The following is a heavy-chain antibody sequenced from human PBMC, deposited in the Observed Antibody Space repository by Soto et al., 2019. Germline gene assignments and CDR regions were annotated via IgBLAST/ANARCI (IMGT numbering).Heavy chain of an antibody. V-gene: IGHV1-18*01. CDR3: ARDRGSYALDY. J-gene: IGHJ4*02. CDR1: GYTFTNYG. Sequence: QVQLVQSGAEVKKPGASVKVSCKASGYTFTNYGISWVRQAPGQGLEWMGWISADNGKTNYAQKLQDRVTMTTDTTTSTAYVELRSLSSDDTAVYFCARDRGSYALDYWGQGTLVNVSS. CDR2: ISADNGKT. D-gene: IGHD1-26*01.